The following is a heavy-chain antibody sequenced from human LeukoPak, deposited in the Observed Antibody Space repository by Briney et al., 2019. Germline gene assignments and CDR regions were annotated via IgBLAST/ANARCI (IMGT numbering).Heavy chain of an antibody. D-gene: IGHD5-24*01. CDR1: GYSFTNYW. CDR3: ARQKVEMATITAFDI. J-gene: IGHJ3*02. V-gene: IGHV5-51*01. Sequence: GESLQISFQGSGYSFTNYWIGWVRPMPGKGLEWMGIIYPGDSDTRYSPSFQGQVTISADKSISTAYLQWSSLKASDTAVYYCARQKVEMATITAFDIWGQGTMVTVSS. CDR2: IYPGDSDT.